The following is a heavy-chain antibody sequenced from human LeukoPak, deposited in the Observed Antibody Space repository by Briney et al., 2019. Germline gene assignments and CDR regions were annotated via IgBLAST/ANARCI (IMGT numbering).Heavy chain of an antibody. J-gene: IGHJ4*02. V-gene: IGHV3-53*01. D-gene: IGHD4-23*01. Sequence: PGGSLRLSCKVSGFTVSSNYMSWVRQAPGKGLEWVSIIHSVGDTFYADSAKGRFTISRHNSNNMVYVQMNSLTVEDTAVYYCAGQVTGLDYWGQGTLVTVSS. CDR2: IHSVGDT. CDR1: GFTVSSNY. CDR3: AGQVTGLDY.